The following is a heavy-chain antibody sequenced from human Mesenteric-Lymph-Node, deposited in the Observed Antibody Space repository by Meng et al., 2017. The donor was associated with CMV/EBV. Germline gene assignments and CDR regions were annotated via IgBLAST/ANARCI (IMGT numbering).Heavy chain of an antibody. J-gene: IGHJ4*02. V-gene: IGHV4-39*01. D-gene: IGHD3-10*01. Sequence: SETLSLTCIVSGGSISSSSYYWGWIRQPPGKGLEWVGSIFFSGTTYYNPSLKSRVTISVDTSKNQFSLKLSSVTAADTAVYYCARQITVFYGSGNYLPDYWGQGTLVTVSS. CDR3: ARQITVFYGSGNYLPDY. CDR1: GGSISSSSYY. CDR2: IFFSGTT.